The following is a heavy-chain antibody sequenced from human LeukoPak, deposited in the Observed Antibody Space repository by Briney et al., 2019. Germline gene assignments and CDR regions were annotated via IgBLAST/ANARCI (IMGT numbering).Heavy chain of an antibody. CDR3: ASGDSGSYYHDY. CDR2: ISGDNGKT. D-gene: IGHD1-26*01. V-gene: IGHV1-18*04. Sequence: ASVKVSCKASGYTFTGYYMHWVRQAPGQGPEWMGWISGDNGKTNYAQKFQGRVTMTTDTSTSTAYMELRSLRSDDTAIYYCASGDSGSYYHDYWGQGTLVTVSS. CDR1: GYTFTGYY. J-gene: IGHJ4*02.